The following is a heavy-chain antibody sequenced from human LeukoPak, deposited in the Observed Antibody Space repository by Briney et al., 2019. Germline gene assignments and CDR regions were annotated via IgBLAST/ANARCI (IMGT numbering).Heavy chain of an antibody. CDR3: ANLLIAVAGTGHFDP. D-gene: IGHD6-19*01. CDR2: IQGGGNI. J-gene: IGHJ5*02. Sequence: GGSLRLSCAASGLSISDQYMSWVRQAPGKGLEWVSIIQGGGNIYYADSVKGRITVSRDNSKNTLYLQMNSLRAEDTAVYYCANLLIAVAGTGHFDPWGQGTLVTVSS. CDR1: GLSISDQY. V-gene: IGHV3-53*01.